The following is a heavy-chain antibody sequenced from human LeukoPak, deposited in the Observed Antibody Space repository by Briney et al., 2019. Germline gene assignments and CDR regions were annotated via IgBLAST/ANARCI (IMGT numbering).Heavy chain of an antibody. Sequence: GGSLRLSCAASGFTVSSNYMSWVRQAPGKGLEWVADIYSGGSTYYADSVKGRFTISRDNSKNTLYLQMNSLRAEDTAVYYCASWPCGGYGEDSWGQGTLLSVPT. V-gene: IGHV3-53*01. D-gene: IGHD6-19*01. CDR2: IYSGGST. CDR1: GFTVSSNY. CDR3: ASWPCGGYGEDS. J-gene: IGHJ4*02.